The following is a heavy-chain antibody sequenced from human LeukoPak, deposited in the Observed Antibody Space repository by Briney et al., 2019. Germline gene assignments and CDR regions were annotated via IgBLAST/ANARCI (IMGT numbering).Heavy chain of an antibody. CDR2: MSWNSDSI. Sequence: PGRSLRLSCAASGFIFDDYAMHWVRRVPGKGLEWVPGMSWNSDSIGYADSVKGRFTISRDNAKNSLYLQMNSLTDEDMALYYCAKSTTGTTGRPWYFDLWGRGTLVTVSS. CDR1: GFIFDDYA. CDR3: AKSTTGTTGRPWYFDL. J-gene: IGHJ2*01. D-gene: IGHD1-1*01. V-gene: IGHV3-9*03.